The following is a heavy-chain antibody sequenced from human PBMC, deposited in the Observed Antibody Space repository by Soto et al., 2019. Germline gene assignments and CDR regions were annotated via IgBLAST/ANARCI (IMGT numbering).Heavy chain of an antibody. CDR3: AGGTGWFIVD. D-gene: IGHD6-19*01. CDR1: GLTFSSYW. J-gene: IGHJ4*02. V-gene: IGHV3-7*02. CDR2: IKQDGTEA. Sequence: EVQLVESGGGLVQPGGSLRLSCAASGLTFSSYWLNWVRQAPGKGLEWVANIKQDGTEAQYLDSVKDRFTIARDTAKASLHLHLTSLRAVATAVYYCAGGTGWFIVDWGQGTLVTVSS.